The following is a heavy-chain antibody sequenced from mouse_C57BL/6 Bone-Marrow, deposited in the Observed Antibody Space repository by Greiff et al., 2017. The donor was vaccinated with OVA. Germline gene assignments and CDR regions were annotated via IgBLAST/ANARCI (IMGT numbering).Heavy chain of an antibody. CDR1: GYAFSSYW. CDR3: ARNYGSSSFAY. CDR2: IYPGDGDT. D-gene: IGHD1-1*01. V-gene: IGHV1-80*01. Sequence: QVHVKQSGAELVKPGASVKISCKASGYAFSSYWMNWVKQRPGKGLEWIGQIYPGDGDTNYNGKFKGKATLTADKSSSTAYMQLSSLTSEVSAVYFCARNYGSSSFAYWGQGTLVTVSA. J-gene: IGHJ3*01.